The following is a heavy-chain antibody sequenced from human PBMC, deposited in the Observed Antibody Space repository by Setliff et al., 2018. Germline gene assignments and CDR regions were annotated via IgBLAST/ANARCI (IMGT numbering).Heavy chain of an antibody. Sequence: PSETLSLTCAVYGGSFSGYYWSWIRQPPGKGLEWIGEINHSGSTNYNPSLKSRVTISVDTSKNQFSLKLSSVTAADTAVYYCTRVGRQLVYYYYGMDVWGQGTTVTVSS. J-gene: IGHJ6*02. CDR1: GGSFSGYY. CDR2: INHSGST. CDR3: TRVGRQLVYYYYGMDV. V-gene: IGHV4-34*01. D-gene: IGHD6-13*01.